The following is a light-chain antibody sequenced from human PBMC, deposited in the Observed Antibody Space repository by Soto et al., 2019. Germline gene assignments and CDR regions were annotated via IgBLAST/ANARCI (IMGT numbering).Light chain of an antibody. Sequence: MTQSPSTLSASVGDRVTITCRASEGFSNYLAWFQQKPGKAPSLLIYAASTRATGIPARFSGSGSGTEFTLTISSLQSEDFAVYYCQHYNNWPRTFGQGTKVDI. J-gene: IGKJ1*01. CDR1: EGFSNY. CDR2: AAS. V-gene: IGKV3-15*01. CDR3: QHYNNWPRT.